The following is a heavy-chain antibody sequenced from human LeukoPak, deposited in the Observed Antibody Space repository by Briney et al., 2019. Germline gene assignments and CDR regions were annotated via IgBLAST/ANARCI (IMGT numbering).Heavy chain of an antibody. Sequence: GSLRPSCAASGFTFSSYAMHWIRQAPGKGLEWVAVISYDGSNKYYADSVKGRFTISRDNSKNTLYLQMNSLRAEDTAVYYCARDPDGYQLLWGFDYWGQGTLVTVSS. J-gene: IGHJ4*02. CDR1: GFTFSSYA. CDR2: ISYDGSNK. D-gene: IGHD2-2*01. V-gene: IGHV3-30-3*01. CDR3: ARDPDGYQLLWGFDY.